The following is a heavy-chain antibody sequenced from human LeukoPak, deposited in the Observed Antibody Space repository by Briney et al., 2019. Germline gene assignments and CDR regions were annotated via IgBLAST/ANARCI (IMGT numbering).Heavy chain of an antibody. Sequence: GGSLRLSCAASGFTFSSYGMHWVRQAPGKGLEWVAVISYDGSNKYYADSVKGRFTISRDNSKNTLYLQMNSLRAEDTAVYYCAKDIRMDVWGQGTTVTVSS. CDR2: ISYDGSNK. V-gene: IGHV3-30*18. J-gene: IGHJ6*02. CDR1: GFTFSSYG. CDR3: AKDIRMDV.